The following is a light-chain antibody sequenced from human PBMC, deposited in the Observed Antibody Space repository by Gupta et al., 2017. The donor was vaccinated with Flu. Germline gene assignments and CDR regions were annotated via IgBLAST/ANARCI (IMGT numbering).Light chain of an antibody. CDR1: SSNIGNNY. Sequence: QSVLTQPPSVSAAPGQKVTISCSGSSSNIGNNYVSWYQQLPGTAPKLLIYENNKRPPGIPDRFSGSKAGTATTLGNTGIQNGDEADYYCGTWDSSLSAYEVFGGGTKLTVL. J-gene: IGLJ2*01. CDR3: GTWDSSLSAYEV. V-gene: IGLV1-51*02. CDR2: ENN.